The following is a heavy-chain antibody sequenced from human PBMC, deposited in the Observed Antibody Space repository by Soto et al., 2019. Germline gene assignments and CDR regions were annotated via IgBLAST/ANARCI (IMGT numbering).Heavy chain of an antibody. D-gene: IGHD6-19*01. J-gene: IGHJ4*02. V-gene: IGHV3-21*04. CDR3: ARGDGTGLYNSGWSPRY. CDR2: ISGSSTYI. Sequence: EVQLVESGGGLVKPGESLRVSCAASGFTFSYYSLHWVRQAPGKGLEWVSSISGSSTYIYYADRVKGRFTISRDNAKNSLYLRVDSLRAEDTAVYYCARGDGTGLYNSGWSPRYWVQGTLVTVSS. CDR1: GFTFSYYS.